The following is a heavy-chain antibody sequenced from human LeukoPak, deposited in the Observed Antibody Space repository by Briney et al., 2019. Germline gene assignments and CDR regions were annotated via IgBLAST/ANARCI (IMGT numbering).Heavy chain of an antibody. Sequence: PGGSLRLSCAASGFTFSTYWMTWVRQAPGKGLEWVANIKGDGSEKYYVDSVKGRFTISRDNAKNSLYLQMNSLRAEDTAVYYCTRAHPYYYVSEKLFDYWGQGTLVTVSS. V-gene: IGHV3-7*01. J-gene: IGHJ4*02. CDR1: GFTFSTYW. D-gene: IGHD3-10*01. CDR2: IKGDGSEK. CDR3: TRAHPYYYVSEKLFDY.